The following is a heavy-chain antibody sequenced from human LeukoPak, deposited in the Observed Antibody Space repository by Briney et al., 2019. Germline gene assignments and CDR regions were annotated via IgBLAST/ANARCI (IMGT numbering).Heavy chain of an antibody. J-gene: IGHJ4*02. D-gene: IGHD1-14*01. CDR3: ARLRHPDFDY. CDR2: MTSGGSTI. V-gene: IGHV3-48*03. Sequence: PGGSLRLSCAASGFTFSSYEMNWVRQAPGKGLEWVAYMTSGGSTIYYADSVKGRFTISRDNAKNSLYLQMSSLRAGDTAVYYCARLRHPDFDYWGQGTLVTVPS. CDR1: GFTFSSYE.